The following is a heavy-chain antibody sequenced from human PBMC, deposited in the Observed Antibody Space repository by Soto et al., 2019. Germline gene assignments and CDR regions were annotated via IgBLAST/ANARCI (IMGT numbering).Heavy chain of an antibody. Sequence: ASVKVSCKASGYTFTSYGISWVRQAPGQGLEWMGWISAYNGNTNYAQKLQGRVTMTTDTSTSTAYMELRSLRSGDTAVYYCARDYSADFWSGYDPPDYYYYGMDVWGQGTTVTVSS. D-gene: IGHD3-3*01. CDR3: ARDYSADFWSGYDPPDYYYYGMDV. CDR1: GYTFTSYG. V-gene: IGHV1-18*04. J-gene: IGHJ6*02. CDR2: ISAYNGNT.